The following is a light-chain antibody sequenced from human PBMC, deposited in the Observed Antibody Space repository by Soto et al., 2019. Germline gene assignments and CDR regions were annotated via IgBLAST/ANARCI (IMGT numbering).Light chain of an antibody. CDR2: GAS. Sequence: IVMTQSPATLSVSPGERATLSCRASQTIDNKLAWYQQRPGQAPRLLIYGASIRAHGIPARFSGSGSATEFTLTIIGLQSEEFGVYYCPQYKDCRTFGQAN. V-gene: IGKV3-15*01. CDR3: PQYKDCRT. J-gene: IGKJ1*01. CDR1: QTIDNK.